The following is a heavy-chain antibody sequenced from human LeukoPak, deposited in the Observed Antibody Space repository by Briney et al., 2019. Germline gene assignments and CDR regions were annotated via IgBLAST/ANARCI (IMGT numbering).Heavy chain of an antibody. CDR1: GYTLTELS. CDR2: LDPEDGET. V-gene: IGHV1-24*01. Sequence: ASVKVSCKVSGYTLTELSMHWVRQAPGKGLEWMGGLDPEDGETIYAQKFQGRVTMTEDTSTDTAYMELSSLRSEDTAVYYCATASDCSSTSCYADFDYWGQGTLVTVSS. CDR3: ATASDCSSTSCYADFDY. D-gene: IGHD2-2*01. J-gene: IGHJ4*02.